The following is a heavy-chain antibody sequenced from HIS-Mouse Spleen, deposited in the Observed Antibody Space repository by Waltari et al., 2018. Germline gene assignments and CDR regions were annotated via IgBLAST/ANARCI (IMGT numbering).Heavy chain of an antibody. Sequence: QVQLVESGGGVVQPGRSLRLSCAASGFTFSSYGMHWVRQAPGRGLEWVAVIWDDGSNKYYADSGKGRFTISRDNSKNTLYLQMNSLRAEDTAVYYCARDSGLITIIPYGMDVWGQGTTVTVSS. CDR3: ARDSGLITIIPYGMDV. V-gene: IGHV3-33*01. J-gene: IGHJ6*02. CDR2: IWDDGSNK. D-gene: IGHD3-10*01. CDR1: GFTFSSYG.